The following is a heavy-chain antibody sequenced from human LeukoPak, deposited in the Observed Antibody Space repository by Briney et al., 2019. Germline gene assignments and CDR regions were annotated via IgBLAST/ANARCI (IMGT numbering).Heavy chain of an antibody. Sequence: SETLSLTCKVSGGSINGYYWSWIRQPPGKGLEWIGYIFYSGSTKYNPSLKSRVTISVDTSRNQFSLKLSSVTAADTAVYYCARDRGSQPFIDYWGQGTLVIVSS. D-gene: IGHD1-26*01. V-gene: IGHV4-59*01. CDR1: GGSINGYY. CDR3: ARDRGSQPFIDY. J-gene: IGHJ4*02. CDR2: IFYSGST.